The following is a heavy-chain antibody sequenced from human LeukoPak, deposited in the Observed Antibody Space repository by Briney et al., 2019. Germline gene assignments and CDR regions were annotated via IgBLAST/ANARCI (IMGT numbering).Heavy chain of an antibody. Sequence: PSETLSLTCTVSGGSISSYYWSWIRQPAGKGLEWIGRIYTSGSTNYNPSLKSRVIMSVDTSKNQFSLKLSSVTAADTAVYYCARQDIVVVPAAKDYYYYMDVWGKGTTVTVSS. CDR3: ARQDIVVVPAAKDYYYYMDV. D-gene: IGHD2-2*01. CDR2: IYTSGST. CDR1: GGSISSYY. V-gene: IGHV4-4*07. J-gene: IGHJ6*03.